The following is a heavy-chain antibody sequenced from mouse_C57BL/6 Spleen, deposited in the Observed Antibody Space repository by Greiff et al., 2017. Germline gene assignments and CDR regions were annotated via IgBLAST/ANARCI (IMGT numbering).Heavy chain of an antibody. CDR2: ISGGGGNT. V-gene: IGHV5-9*01. D-gene: IGHD3-3*01. Sequence: EVKLVESGGGLVKPGGSLKLSCAASGFTFSSYTMSWVRQTPEKRLEWVATISGGGGNTYYPDSVKGRFPISRDNAKNTLYLQMSSLRSEDTALYYCASQAVYYFDYWGQGTTLTVSS. J-gene: IGHJ2*01. CDR1: GFTFSSYT. CDR3: ASQAVYYFDY.